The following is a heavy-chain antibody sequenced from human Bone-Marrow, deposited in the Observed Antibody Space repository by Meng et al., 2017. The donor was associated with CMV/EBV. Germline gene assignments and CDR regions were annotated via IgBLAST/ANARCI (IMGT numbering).Heavy chain of an antibody. Sequence: GGSLRLSCAASGFTFSSYGMHWVRQAPGKGLEWVAVIWYDGSNKYYADSVKGRFTISRDNSKNTLYLQMNSLRAEDTAVYYCAKDLGLLLRVFDYCGQGTLVTVSS. CDR3: AKDLGLLLRVFDY. CDR1: GFTFSSYG. J-gene: IGHJ4*02. D-gene: IGHD3-16*01. V-gene: IGHV3-33*06. CDR2: IWYDGSNK.